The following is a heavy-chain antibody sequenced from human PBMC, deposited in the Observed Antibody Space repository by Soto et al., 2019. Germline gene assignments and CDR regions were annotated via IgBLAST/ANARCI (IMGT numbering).Heavy chain of an antibody. Sequence: GGSLRLSCAASGFTFSSYAMHWVRQAPGKGLEWVAVISYDGSNKYYADSVKGRFTISRDNSKNTLYLQMNSLRAEDTAVYYCARADYYDSSGYYPPTYFDYWGQGTLVTVSS. J-gene: IGHJ4*02. CDR3: ARADYYDSSGYYPPTYFDY. CDR1: GFTFSSYA. V-gene: IGHV3-30-3*01. D-gene: IGHD3-22*01. CDR2: ISYDGSNK.